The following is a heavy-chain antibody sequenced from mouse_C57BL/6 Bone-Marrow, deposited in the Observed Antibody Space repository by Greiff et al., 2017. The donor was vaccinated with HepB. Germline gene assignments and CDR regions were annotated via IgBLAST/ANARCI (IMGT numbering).Heavy chain of an antibody. J-gene: IGHJ3*01. CDR2: IHPNSGST. CDR1: GYTFTSYW. Sequence: QVQLQQPGAELVKPGASVKSSCKASGYTFTSYWMHWVKQRPGQGLEWIGMIHPNSGSTNYNEKFKSKATLTVDKSSSTAYMQLSSLTSEESAVYYCARSGWGFAYWGQGTLVTVSA. D-gene: IGHD3-2*02. CDR3: ARSGWGFAY. V-gene: IGHV1-64*01.